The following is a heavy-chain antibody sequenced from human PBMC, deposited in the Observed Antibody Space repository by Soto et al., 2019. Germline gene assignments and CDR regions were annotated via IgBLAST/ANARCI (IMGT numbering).Heavy chain of an antibody. Sequence: QVQLQESGPGLVKPSQTLSLTGTVSGGSISSGGYYWSWIRQHPGKGLEWIGYIYYSGSTYYNPSLQSRVTISVDTSKNQFSLKLSSVTAADTAVYYCARYPVYSRDFDYWGQGTLVTVSS. CDR3: ARYPVYSRDFDY. D-gene: IGHD4-4*01. CDR1: GGSISSGGYY. J-gene: IGHJ4*02. CDR2: IYYSGST. V-gene: IGHV4-31*03.